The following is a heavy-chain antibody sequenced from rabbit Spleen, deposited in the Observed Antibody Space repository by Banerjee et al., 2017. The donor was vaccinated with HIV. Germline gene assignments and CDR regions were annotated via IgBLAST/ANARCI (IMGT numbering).Heavy chain of an antibody. J-gene: IGHJ4*01. CDR1: GFDFSDYY. CDR2: IDPVFGST. V-gene: IGHV1S7*01. D-gene: IGHD4-1*01. Sequence: QLKESGGGLVQPGGSLKLSCKASGFDFSDYYMSWVRQAPGKGLEWIGYIDPVFGSTYYASWVNGRFSISRENTQNTVSLQMNSLTAADTATYFCVREVAVKFNLWGQGTLVTVS. CDR3: VREVAVKFNL.